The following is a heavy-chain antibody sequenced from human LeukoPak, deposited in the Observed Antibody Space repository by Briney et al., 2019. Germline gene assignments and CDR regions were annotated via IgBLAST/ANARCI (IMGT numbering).Heavy chain of an antibody. D-gene: IGHD3-22*01. CDR1: GYTLSRQW. CDR3: AKDTDYYDSSGYYHVGAFDI. Sequence: GGSLRLSCEASGYTLSRQWTHWVRQAPGKGPVWVSHINLDGKTTYADSVKGRFTISRDNAKNSLYLQMNSLRAEDTALYYCAKDTDYYDSSGYYHVGAFDIWGQGTMVTVSS. V-gene: IGHV3-74*03. J-gene: IGHJ3*02. CDR2: INLDGKT.